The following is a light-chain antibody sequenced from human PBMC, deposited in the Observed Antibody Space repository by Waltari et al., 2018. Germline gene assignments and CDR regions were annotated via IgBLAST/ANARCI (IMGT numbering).Light chain of an antibody. CDR3: SSYISSSTLEL. CDR1: TSDVGGYNY. Sequence: QSALTQPASVSGSPGQSITISCTGTTSDVGGYNYFPWYQQHPGKAPKPMIYDVSNRPSGVSNRFSGSKSGNTASLTISGLQAEDEADYYCSSYISSSTLELFGGGTSLTVL. J-gene: IGLJ2*01. CDR2: DVS. V-gene: IGLV2-14*03.